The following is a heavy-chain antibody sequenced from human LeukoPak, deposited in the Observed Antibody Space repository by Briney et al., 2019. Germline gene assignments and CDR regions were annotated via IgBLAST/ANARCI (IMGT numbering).Heavy chain of an antibody. Sequence: GGXLRLSCVPSGFTFSNAWMSWVRQAPGKGLEWVGRIKSKTDGGTTDYAARGKGRFTIAREEKKNTLYLQMNSLKTEDTAVYYCTTPTIWGQGTLVTVSS. CDR1: GFTFSNAW. V-gene: IGHV3-15*01. J-gene: IGHJ4*02. CDR2: IKSKTDGGTT. D-gene: IGHD5-12*01. CDR3: TTPTI.